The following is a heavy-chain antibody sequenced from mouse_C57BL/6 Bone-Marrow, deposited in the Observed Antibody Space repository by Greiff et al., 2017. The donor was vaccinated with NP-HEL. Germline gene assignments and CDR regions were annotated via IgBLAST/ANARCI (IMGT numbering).Heavy chain of an antibody. D-gene: IGHD1-1*01. CDR3: AREGTTVVALHWYFDV. J-gene: IGHJ1*03. CDR1: GFSLTSYG. V-gene: IGHV2-2*01. Sequence: VKLMESGPGLVQPSQSLSITCTVSGFSLTSYGVHWVRQSPGKGLEWLGVIWSGGSTDYNAAFISRLSISKDNSKSQVFFKMNSLQADDTAIYYCAREGTTVVALHWYFDVWGTGTTVTVSS. CDR2: IWSGGST.